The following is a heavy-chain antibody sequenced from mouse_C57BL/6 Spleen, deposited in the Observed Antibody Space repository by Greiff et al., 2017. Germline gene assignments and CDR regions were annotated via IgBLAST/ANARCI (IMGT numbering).Heavy chain of an antibody. D-gene: IGHD1-1*01. Sequence: DVMLVESGGGLVKPGGSLKLSCAASGFTFSSYAMSWVRQTPEKRLEWVATISDGGSYTYYPDNVKGRFTISRDNAKNNLYLQMSHLKSEDTAMYYCARSLFYGSSYGAMDYWGQGTSVTVSS. CDR2: ISDGGSYT. CDR1: GFTFSSYA. V-gene: IGHV5-4*03. CDR3: ARSLFYGSSYGAMDY. J-gene: IGHJ4*01.